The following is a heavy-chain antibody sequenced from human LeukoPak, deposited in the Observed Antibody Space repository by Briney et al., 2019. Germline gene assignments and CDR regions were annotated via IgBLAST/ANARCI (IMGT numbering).Heavy chain of an antibody. CDR3: ARDPSNSSGWYIFFDF. J-gene: IGHJ4*02. D-gene: IGHD6-19*01. CDR1: GYTFTRYG. CDR2: ISAYNGDT. Sequence: ASVKVSGKASGYTFTRYGITWVRQAPGQGLEWMGWISAYNGDTKYAQKLQGRVTMTTDTSTSTAYMELRSLRSDDTAVYYCARDPSNSSGWYIFFDFWGQGTLVAVSS. V-gene: IGHV1-18*01.